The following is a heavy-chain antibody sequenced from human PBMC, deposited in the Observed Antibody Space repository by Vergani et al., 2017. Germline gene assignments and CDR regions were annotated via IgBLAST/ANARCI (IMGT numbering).Heavy chain of an antibody. J-gene: IGHJ4*02. D-gene: IGHD5-18*01. Sequence: EVQLLESGGGLVQPGGSLRLSCAASGFTFSSYAMSWVRQAPGKGLEWVSAISGSGGSTYYADSVKGRFTISRDNSKTTLYLQMNSLRAEDTAVYYCARVDTAMVTFDYWGQGTLVTVSS. CDR2: ISGSGGST. V-gene: IGHV3-23*01. CDR3: ARVDTAMVTFDY. CDR1: GFTFSSYA.